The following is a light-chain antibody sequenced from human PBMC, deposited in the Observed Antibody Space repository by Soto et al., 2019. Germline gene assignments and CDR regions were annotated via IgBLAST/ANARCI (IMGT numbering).Light chain of an antibody. Sequence: EIVLTQSPATLSLSPGERATLSCRASQSVSSYLAWYQQKPGQAPRLLIYDASNGATGIPARFSGSGSGTDFTLNISSLEPEDFAVYYCQQRSNWPRAFGPGTKVDIK. V-gene: IGKV3-11*01. CDR1: QSVSSY. CDR2: DAS. J-gene: IGKJ3*01. CDR3: QQRSNWPRA.